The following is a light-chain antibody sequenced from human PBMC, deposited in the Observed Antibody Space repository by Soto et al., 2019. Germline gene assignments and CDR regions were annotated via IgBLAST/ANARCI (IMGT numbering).Light chain of an antibody. J-gene: IGKJ4*01. V-gene: IGKV1-27*01. CDR2: AAS. CDR3: QKYNGVPLT. Sequence: DIQMTQSPSFLSASVGDRVTITCRASQAISNYLAWYQQKPGKVPKLLIYAASTLQSGVPSRFSGSGSGTDFTLTISSLQPEDVATYYCQKYNGVPLTFGGGTKVEIK. CDR1: QAISNY.